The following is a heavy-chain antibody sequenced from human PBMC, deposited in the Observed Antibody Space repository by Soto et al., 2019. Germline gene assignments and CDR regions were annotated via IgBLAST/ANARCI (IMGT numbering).Heavy chain of an antibody. CDR2: IYQSGST. CDR3: ARAHYGDYGYGMDV. V-gene: IGHV4-30-2*01. CDR1: GGSISRCGCS. D-gene: IGHD4-17*01. J-gene: IGHJ6*02. Sequence: QLQLQESGSGLVKPSQTLSLTCAVSGGSISRCGCSWSWIRQPPGKGLEWIGYIYQSGSTCYNPALKSRVTITVDGPKNQCSVTRSSVTAADTAVYYCARAHYGDYGYGMDVWGQGTTVPVSS.